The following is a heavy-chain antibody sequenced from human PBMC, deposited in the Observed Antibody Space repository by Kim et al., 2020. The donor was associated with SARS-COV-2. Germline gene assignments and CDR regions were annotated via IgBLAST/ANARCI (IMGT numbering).Heavy chain of an antibody. V-gene: IGHV3-15*01. Sequence: GGSLRLSCAASGFTFSNAWMSWVRQAPGKGLEWVGRIKSKTDGGTTDYAAPVKGRFTISRDDSKNTLYLQMNSLKTEDTAVYYCTTDHTQTYDILTEDFDYWGQGTLVTVSS. CDR3: TTDHTQTYDILTEDFDY. J-gene: IGHJ4*02. D-gene: IGHD3-9*01. CDR1: GFTFSNAW. CDR2: IKSKTDGGTT.